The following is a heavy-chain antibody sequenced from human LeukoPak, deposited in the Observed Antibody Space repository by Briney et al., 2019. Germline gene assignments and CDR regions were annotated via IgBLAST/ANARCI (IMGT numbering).Heavy chain of an antibody. V-gene: IGHV1-18*01. CDR3: ARGRGLVVPTAIPVWFDP. D-gene: IGHD2-2*02. J-gene: IGHJ5*02. CDR2: ISAYNGNT. Sequence: ASVKVSCKPSGYTFTSDGISWVRQAPGQGLEWMGWISAYNGNTNYAQKFQGRVTMTTDTSTSTAYMELRSLRSDDTAIYYCARGRGLVVPTAIPVWFDPWGLGTLVTVSS. CDR1: GYTFTSDG.